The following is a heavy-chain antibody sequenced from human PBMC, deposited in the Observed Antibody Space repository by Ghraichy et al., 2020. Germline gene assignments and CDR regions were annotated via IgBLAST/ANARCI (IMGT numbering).Heavy chain of an antibody. CDR2: FYDTGTT. J-gene: IGHJ4*02. CDR1: GDSISSSIFY. Sequence: SETLSLTCTVSGDSISSSIFYWGWIRRSPGKGLEWIGSFYDTGTTYYNPSLKSRVTISADTSKNQFSLKVRSVTAADTAVYFCAKLGKWLALSSENWGQGTLVTVSS. CDR3: AKLGKWLALSSEN. V-gene: IGHV4-39*01. D-gene: IGHD6-19*01.